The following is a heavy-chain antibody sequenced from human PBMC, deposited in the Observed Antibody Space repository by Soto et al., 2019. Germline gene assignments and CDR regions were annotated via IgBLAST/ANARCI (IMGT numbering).Heavy chain of an antibody. D-gene: IGHD1-20*01. CDR1: GFTFSIFA. CDR3: AKDRMGHNSVWDPFDI. V-gene: IGHV3-23*01. CDR2: IGGGDT. J-gene: IGHJ3*02. Sequence: GGSLRLSCAASGFTFSIFAMSWVRQAPGKGLEWVSGIGGGDTYYADSVKGRFTISRDNSKNTVDLQMNSLRAEDTAVYYCAKDRMGHNSVWDPFDIWGQGTMVTVSS.